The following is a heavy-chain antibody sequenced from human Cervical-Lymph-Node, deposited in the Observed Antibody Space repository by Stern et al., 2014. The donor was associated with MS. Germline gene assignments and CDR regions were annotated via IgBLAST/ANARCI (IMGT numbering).Heavy chain of an antibody. D-gene: IGHD6-6*01. V-gene: IGHV4-34*01. J-gene: IGHJ6*02. CDR3: ARDRKSVAAHGYYYYGMDV. CDR2: IDKSGST. CDR1: GASFSSYE. Sequence: QVQLQQWGAGLLKPSETLSLTCGVHGASFSSYEWSWIRESPGKGMEWIGEIDKSGSTKYNPSLKRRVTISRDTSKNQFSLTLTSVTAADTAVYFCARDRKSVAAHGYYYYGMDVWGQGTTVTVS.